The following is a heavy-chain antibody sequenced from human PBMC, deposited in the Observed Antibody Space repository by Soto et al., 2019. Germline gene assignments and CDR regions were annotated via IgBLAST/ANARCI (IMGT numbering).Heavy chain of an antibody. CDR2: IRYDGSNK. D-gene: IGHD1-1*01. V-gene: IGHV3-33*01. J-gene: IGHJ4*02. CDR3: ARAIIGYRDFDY. Sequence: GGSLRLSCAASGFTFSSYGMHWVRQAPGKGLEWVAVIRYDGSNKYYADSVKGRFTISRDNSKNSLYLQMNSLRAEDTAVYYCARAIIGYRDFDYWGQGALVTVSS. CDR1: GFTFSSYG.